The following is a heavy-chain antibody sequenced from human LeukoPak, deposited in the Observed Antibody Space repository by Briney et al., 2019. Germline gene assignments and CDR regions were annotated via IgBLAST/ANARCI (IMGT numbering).Heavy chain of an antibody. CDR3: ARDGRYTWYFDF. CDR1: GYILSSYG. CDR2: INVYSGST. Sequence: RASVKVSCKASGYILSSYGIAWVRQAPGQGLEWMGWINVYSGSTNFAQKFQGRVTMTTDTSTNTAYMELSNLRFDDTATYYCARDGRYTWYFDFWGQGTLVTVSS. V-gene: IGHV1-18*01. J-gene: IGHJ4*02. D-gene: IGHD2-2*02.